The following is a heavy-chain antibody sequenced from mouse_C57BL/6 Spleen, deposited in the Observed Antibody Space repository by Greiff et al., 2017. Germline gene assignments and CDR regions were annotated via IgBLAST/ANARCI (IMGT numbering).Heavy chain of an antibody. V-gene: IGHV1-64*01. J-gene: IGHJ2*01. CDR3: ARERSTVVRHFDY. Sequence: QVQLQQPGAELVKPGASVKLSCKASGYTFTSYWMHWVKQRPGQGLEWIGMIHPNSGSTNYNEKFKSKATLTVDKSSSTAYMQLSSLTSEDSAVYYCARERSTVVRHFDYWGQGTTLTVSS. CDR1: GYTFTSYW. D-gene: IGHD1-1*01. CDR2: IHPNSGST.